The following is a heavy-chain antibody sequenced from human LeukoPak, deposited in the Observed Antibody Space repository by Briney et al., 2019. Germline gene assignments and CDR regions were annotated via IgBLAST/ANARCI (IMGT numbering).Heavy chain of an antibody. J-gene: IGHJ4*02. V-gene: IGHV3-23*01. Sequence: GGSLRLSCAASGFTFSSYAMSWVRQAPGKGLEWVSVISGSGGSTYYADSVKGRFTISRDKSKNTLYLQMNSLRAEDTAVYYCTTKPGLNSAGGQGTLVTVSS. D-gene: IGHD3/OR15-3a*01. CDR2: ISGSGGST. CDR3: TTKPGLNSA. CDR1: GFTFSSYA.